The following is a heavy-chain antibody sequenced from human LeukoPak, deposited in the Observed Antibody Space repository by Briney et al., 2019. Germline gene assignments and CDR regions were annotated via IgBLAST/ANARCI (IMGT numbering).Heavy chain of an antibody. CDR2: IYSGGST. J-gene: IGHJ4*02. V-gene: IGHV3-53*01. D-gene: IGHD6-19*01. CDR1: GFTVSSNY. Sequence: GGSLRLSCAASGFTVSSNYMSWVRQAPGKGLEWVSVIYSGGSTYYADPVKGRFTVSRDNSKNTLYLQMNSLRAEDTAVYYCARDSSGWYRGYFDYWGQGTLVTVSS. CDR3: ARDSSGWYRGYFDY.